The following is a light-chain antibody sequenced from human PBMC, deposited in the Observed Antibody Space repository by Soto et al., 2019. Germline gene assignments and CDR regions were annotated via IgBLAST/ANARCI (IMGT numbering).Light chain of an antibody. CDR3: MPRIEFPLT. CDR1: QSLLDSDDGNTY. Sequence: DIVMTQTPLSLTVTPGEPASISCRSSQSLLDSDDGNTYLDWYLQKPGQSPQLLIYTVSYRASGVHDRFSGRGSGTDFTLKISRVEAEDVGVYYCMPRIEFPLTFGGGTKVEIK. V-gene: IGKV2-40*01. CDR2: TVS. J-gene: IGKJ4*01.